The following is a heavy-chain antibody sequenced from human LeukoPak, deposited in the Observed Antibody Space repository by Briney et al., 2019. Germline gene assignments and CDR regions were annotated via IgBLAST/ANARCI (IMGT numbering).Heavy chain of an antibody. CDR2: VHYSGNT. CDR1: GGSIDTYF. D-gene: IGHD2-2*01. CDR3: ARPRQYTSNWYDT. Sequence: SETLSLTCTVSGGSIDTYFWTWIRQPPGKGLEWIGYVHYSGNTNYNPSLKSRVTMSVDTSKNQFFLRLSSVTAADTAVYYCARPRQYTSNWYDTWGQGTLVTVSS. V-gene: IGHV4-59*01. J-gene: IGHJ5*02.